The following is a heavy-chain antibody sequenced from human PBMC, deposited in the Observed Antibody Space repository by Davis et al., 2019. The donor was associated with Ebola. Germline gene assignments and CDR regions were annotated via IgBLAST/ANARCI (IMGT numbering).Heavy chain of an antibody. CDR3: ARTLRFLEWLSLTPFYYGMDV. CDR2: ISSSSSTI. Sequence: GESLKISCAASGFTFSSYSMNWVRQAPGKGLEWVSYISSSSSTIYYADSVKGRFTISRDNAKNSLYLQMNSLRDEDTAVYYCARTLRFLEWLSLTPFYYGMDVWGQGTTVTVSS. V-gene: IGHV3-48*02. J-gene: IGHJ6*02. D-gene: IGHD3-3*01. CDR1: GFTFSSYS.